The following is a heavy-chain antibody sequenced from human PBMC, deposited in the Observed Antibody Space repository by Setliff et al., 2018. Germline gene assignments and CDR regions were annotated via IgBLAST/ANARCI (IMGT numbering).Heavy chain of an antibody. V-gene: IGHV4-31*03. CDR2: XXXXXXP. Sequence: PSETLSLTCTVSGGSISSGGYYXXWIXQHPXXXXXXXXXXXXXXXPXYXXXSLKSRVTISVDTSKNQFSLKLSSVTAADTAVYYCARGRAGHSGHWGQGTLVTVSS. CDR3: ARGRAGHSGH. D-gene: IGHD6-19*01. J-gene: IGHJ4*02. CDR1: GGSISSGGYY.